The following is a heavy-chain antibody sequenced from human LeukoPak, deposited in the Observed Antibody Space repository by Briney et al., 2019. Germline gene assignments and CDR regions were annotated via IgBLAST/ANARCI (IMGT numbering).Heavy chain of an antibody. V-gene: IGHV1-2*02. CDR3: ARTRVTTVTTIDY. J-gene: IGHJ4*02. CDR2: INPNSGGT. Sequence: ASVKTSLRASGYNFNDYYMHWVRQAPGQGLVGMVWINPNSGGTNYAQKFQGRVTMTRDTSISTAYMELSRLRSDDTAVYYCARTRVTTVTTIDYWGQGTLVTVSS. D-gene: IGHD4-17*01. CDR1: GYNFNDYY.